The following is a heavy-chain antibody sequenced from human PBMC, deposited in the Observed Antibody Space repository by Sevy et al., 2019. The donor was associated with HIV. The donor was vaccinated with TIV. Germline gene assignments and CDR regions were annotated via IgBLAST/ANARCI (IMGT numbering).Heavy chain of an antibody. CDR2: FDPEDGEK. Sequence: ASVKVSCKVSGYTLTELSMHWVRQAPGKGLEWMGGFDPEDGEKIYAQKFQGRVTMTEDTSTDTAYMELSSLRSEDTDVYYCATSARKYYYDSSGYSYFDYWGQGTLVTVSS. CDR3: ATSARKYYYDSSGYSYFDY. CDR1: GYTLTELS. J-gene: IGHJ4*02. D-gene: IGHD3-22*01. V-gene: IGHV1-24*01.